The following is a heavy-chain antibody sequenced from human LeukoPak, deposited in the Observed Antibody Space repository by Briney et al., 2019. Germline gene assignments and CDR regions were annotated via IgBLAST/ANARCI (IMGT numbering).Heavy chain of an antibody. CDR3: ARDEALEPTTGAYYYYGMDV. CDR2: ISAYNGNT. J-gene: IGHJ6*02. Sequence: VASVKVSCKASGYTFTSYGINWVRQAPGQGLEWMGWISAYNGNTNYAQKLQGRVTMTTDTSTSTAYMELRSLRSDDTAVYYCARDEALEPTTGAYYYYGMDVWGQGTTVTVSS. CDR1: GYTFTSYG. V-gene: IGHV1-18*01. D-gene: IGHD1-1*01.